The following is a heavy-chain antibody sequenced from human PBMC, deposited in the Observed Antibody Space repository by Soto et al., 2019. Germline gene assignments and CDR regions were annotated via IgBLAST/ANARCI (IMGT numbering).Heavy chain of an antibody. Sequence: EVQLVESGGGLVKPGGSLRLSCAASGFTFGHVWISWVHQAPGKGLEWVGRIKSKTDGGTSDYAAPVKGRFTISRDDSKNTLYLQMNSLKAEDTAVYYCATGSSLGAPRWGQGTLVTVSS. CDR1: GFTFGHVW. V-gene: IGHV3-15*01. D-gene: IGHD3-16*01. CDR2: IKSKTDGGTS. CDR3: ATGSSLGAPR. J-gene: IGHJ4*02.